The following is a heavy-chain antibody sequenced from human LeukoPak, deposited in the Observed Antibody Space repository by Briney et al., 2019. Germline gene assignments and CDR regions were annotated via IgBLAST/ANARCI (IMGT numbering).Heavy chain of an antibody. D-gene: IGHD3-16*01. V-gene: IGHV3-49*04. CDR1: EFHFSTHG. CDR2: IRSSGTT. CDR3: TRDRFYVWFDP. Sequence: GGSLRLSCAASEFHFSTHGMNWVRQAPGKGLQWIGFIRSSGTTQYAASVKGRFTISRDDSKSIAYLQMNSLKTEDTAVYYCTRDRFYVWFDPWGQGTLVTVSS. J-gene: IGHJ5*02.